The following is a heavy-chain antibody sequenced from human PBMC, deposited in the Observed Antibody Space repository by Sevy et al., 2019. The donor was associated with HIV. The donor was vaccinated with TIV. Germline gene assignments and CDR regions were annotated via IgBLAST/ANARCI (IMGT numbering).Heavy chain of an antibody. D-gene: IGHD2-2*01. CDR2: ISYDGSNK. V-gene: IGHV3-30*18. Sequence: GGSLRLSCAASGFTFSSYGMHWVRQAPGKGLEWVAVISYDGSNKYYADSVKGRFTISRDNSKNTLYLQMNSLRAEDTAVYYCAKPARGGYCSSTSCAWFDYWGQGTLVTVSS. CDR1: GFTFSSYG. CDR3: AKPARGGYCSSTSCAWFDY. J-gene: IGHJ4*02.